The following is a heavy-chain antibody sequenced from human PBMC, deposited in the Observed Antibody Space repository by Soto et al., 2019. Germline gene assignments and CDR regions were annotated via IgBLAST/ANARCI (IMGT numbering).Heavy chain of an antibody. CDR2: IYYSGST. CDR1: GVSISRHAYY. CDR3: AVDTTVAGPNWFDP. Sequence: QVQLQESGPGLLKPSQTLSLTCTVSGVSISRHAYYWSWIRQHPGEGLEWIGYIYYSGSTYYNPSLESRVTLSVDTSKNQFSLKLSSVTAADTAVYYCAVDTTVAGPNWFDPWGQGTLVTVSS. V-gene: IGHV4-31*03. J-gene: IGHJ5*02. D-gene: IGHD5-18*01.